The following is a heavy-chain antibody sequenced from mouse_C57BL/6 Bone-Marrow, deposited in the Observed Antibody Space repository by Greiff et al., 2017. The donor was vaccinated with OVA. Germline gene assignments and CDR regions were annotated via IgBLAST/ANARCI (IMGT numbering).Heavy chain of an antibody. CDR3: AILSGWLLHGYAMDY. J-gene: IGHJ4*01. Sequence: VQLQQSGPELVKPGASVKIPCKASGYTFTVYNMDWVKQSHGKSLEWIGDINPNNGGTIYNQKFKGKATLTVDKSSSTAYMELRSLTSEDTAVYYCAILSGWLLHGYAMDYWGQGTSVTVSS. CDR1: GYTFTVYN. CDR2: INPNNGGT. V-gene: IGHV1-18*01. D-gene: IGHD2-3*01.